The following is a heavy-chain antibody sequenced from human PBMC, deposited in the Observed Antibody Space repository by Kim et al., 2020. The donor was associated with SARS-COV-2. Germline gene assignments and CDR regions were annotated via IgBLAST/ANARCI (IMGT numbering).Heavy chain of an antibody. J-gene: IGHJ2*01. CDR3: ARRRNYVGGPFDV. Sequence: GESLKISCKGSGYSFPNYWIGWVRQMPGKGLEWMGIIYPDDSETRYSPSFEGHVTISADKSITTAYLQWSSLQASDTAMYYCARRRNYVGGPFDVWGRGTLVTVSS. D-gene: IGHD3-16*01. CDR2: IYPDDSET. CDR1: GYSFPNYW. V-gene: IGHV5-51*01.